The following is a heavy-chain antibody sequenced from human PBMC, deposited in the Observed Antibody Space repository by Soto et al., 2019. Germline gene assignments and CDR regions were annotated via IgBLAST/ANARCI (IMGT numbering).Heavy chain of an antibody. D-gene: IGHD6-6*01. V-gene: IGHV3-23*01. Sequence: GGSLRLSCAASGFTFSSYAMSWVRQAPGKGLEWVSAISGSGGSTYYADSVKGRFTISRDNSKNTLYLQMNSLRAEDTAVYYCAKLLSSSSSPAYYHYGMAVWGQGTTVTVSS. CDR1: GFTFSSYA. J-gene: IGHJ6*02. CDR2: ISGSGGST. CDR3: AKLLSSSSSPAYYHYGMAV.